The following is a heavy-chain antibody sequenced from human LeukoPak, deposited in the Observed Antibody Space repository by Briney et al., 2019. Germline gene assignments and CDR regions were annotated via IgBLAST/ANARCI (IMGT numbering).Heavy chain of an antibody. CDR2: IYYSGST. J-gene: IGHJ5*02. Sequence: SETLSLTCTVSGGSISSSSYYWGWIRQPPGKGLEWIGSIYYSGSTYYNPSLKSRVTISVDTSKNQFSLKLSSVTAADTAVYYCASPHCTNGVCYDNWFDPWGLGTLVTVSS. D-gene: IGHD2-8*01. V-gene: IGHV4-39*01. CDR3: ASPHCTNGVCYDNWFDP. CDR1: GGSISSSSYY.